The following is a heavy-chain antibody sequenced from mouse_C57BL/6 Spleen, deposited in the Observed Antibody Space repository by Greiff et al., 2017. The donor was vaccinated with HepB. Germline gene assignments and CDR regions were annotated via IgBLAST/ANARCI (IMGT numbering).Heavy chain of an antibody. Sequence: QVQLQQPGAELVKPGASVKLSCKASGYTFTSYWMHWVKQRPGQGLEWIGMIHPNSGSTNYNEKFKSKATLTVDKSSSTAYMQLSSLTSEDSAVYYCARASGSSYPYWYFDVWGTGTTVTVSS. V-gene: IGHV1-64*01. CDR2: IHPNSGST. CDR3: ARASGSSYPYWYFDV. CDR1: GYTFTSYW. J-gene: IGHJ1*03. D-gene: IGHD1-1*01.